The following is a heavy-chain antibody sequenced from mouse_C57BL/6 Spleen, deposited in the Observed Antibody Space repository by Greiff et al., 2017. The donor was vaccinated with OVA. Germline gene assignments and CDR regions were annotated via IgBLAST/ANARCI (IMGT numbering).Heavy chain of an antibody. Sequence: VQLKESGPGLVKPSQSLSLTCSVTGYSITSGYYWNWIRQFPGNKLEWMGYISYDGSNNYNPSLKNRISITRDTSKNQFFLKLNSVTTEDTATYYCANIYYDYDGDWYFDVWGTGTTVTVSS. CDR3: ANIYYDYDGDWYFDV. CDR2: ISYDGSN. J-gene: IGHJ1*03. V-gene: IGHV3-6*01. D-gene: IGHD2-4*01. CDR1: GYSITSGYY.